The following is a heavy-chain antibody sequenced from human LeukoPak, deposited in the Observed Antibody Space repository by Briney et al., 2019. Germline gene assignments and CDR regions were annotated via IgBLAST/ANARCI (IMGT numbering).Heavy chain of an antibody. V-gene: IGHV3-13*01. J-gene: IGHJ6*02. CDR2: IGTAGDT. D-gene: IGHD1-14*01. CDR3: ARASPDYLGNYYYYGMDV. Sequence: GGSLRLSCAASGFTFSSYDMHWVRQATGKGLEWVSAIGTAGDTYYPGSVKGRFTISRENAKNSLYLQMNSLRAEDTAVYHCARASPDYLGNYYYYGMDVWGQGTTVTVSS. CDR1: GFTFSSYD.